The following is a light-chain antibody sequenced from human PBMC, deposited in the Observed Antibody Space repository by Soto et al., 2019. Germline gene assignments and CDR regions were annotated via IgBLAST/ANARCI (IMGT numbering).Light chain of an antibody. CDR3: HQYYSPPLT. Sequence: DIVMTQSPDSLAVSLGERATINCKASQSLLYSANNKNYLDWYQQKPGQPPKKLIYWASTRESGVPDRFSGSGSGTDFTLTISSLQAEDVAVYYCHQYYSPPLTFGGGTKVDIK. CDR1: QSLLYSANNKNY. V-gene: IGKV4-1*01. CDR2: WAS. J-gene: IGKJ4*01.